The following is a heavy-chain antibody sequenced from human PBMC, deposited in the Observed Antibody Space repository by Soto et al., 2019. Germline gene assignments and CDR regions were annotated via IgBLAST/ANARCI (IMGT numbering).Heavy chain of an antibody. V-gene: IGHV4-31*01. CDR3: ARVRYCSGGSCYPRFDP. Sequence: QVQLQESGPGLVKPSQTLSLTCTVSGGSISSGGYYWSWIRQHPGKGLEWIGYIYYSGSTYYNPSLKSQVTISVDTSKNQFSLKLSSVTAADTAVYYCARVRYCSGGSCYPRFDPWGQGTLVTVSS. J-gene: IGHJ5*02. D-gene: IGHD2-15*01. CDR1: GGSISSGGYY. CDR2: IYYSGST.